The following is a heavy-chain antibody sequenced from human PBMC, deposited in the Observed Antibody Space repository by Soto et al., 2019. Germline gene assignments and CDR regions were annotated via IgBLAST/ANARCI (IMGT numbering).Heavy chain of an antibody. CDR1: GYTFTSYG. D-gene: IGHD3-10*01. CDR3: AAERGYYYGSASYFASLNYYYGMDV. V-gene: IGHV1-58*01. CDR2: IVVGSGNT. Sequence: SVKVSCKASGYTFTSYGVNWVRQARGQRLEWIGWIVVGSGNTNYAQKFQERVTITRDMSTSTAYMELSSLRSEDTAVYYCAAERGYYYGSASYFASLNYYYGMDVWGQGTTVTVSS. J-gene: IGHJ6*02.